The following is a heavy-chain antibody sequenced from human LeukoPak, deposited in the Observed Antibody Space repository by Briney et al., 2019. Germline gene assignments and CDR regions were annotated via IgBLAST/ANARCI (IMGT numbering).Heavy chain of an antibody. Sequence: PSETLSLTCAVSGVSFSGYYWSWIRQAPGKGLVWIGEINHSGSTNYNPSLKSRVTISVDTSKSQFSLKLSSVTAADTAVYYCARGQLVVPAAISVNWFDPWGQGTLVTVSS. CDR2: INHSGST. CDR1: GVSFSGYY. J-gene: IGHJ5*02. V-gene: IGHV4-34*01. CDR3: ARGQLVVPAAISVNWFDP. D-gene: IGHD2-2*01.